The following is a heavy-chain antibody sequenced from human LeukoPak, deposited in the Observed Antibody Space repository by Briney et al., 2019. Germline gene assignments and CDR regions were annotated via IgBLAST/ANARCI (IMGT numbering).Heavy chain of an antibody. J-gene: IGHJ4*02. Sequence: SETLSLTCTVSGGSISSYYWSWIRQPPGKGLEWIGYIYYSGSTNYNPSLKSRVTISVDTSKNQFSLKLSSVTAADTAVYYCARGANYYDSSGYYTFFDYWGQGTLVTVSS. CDR1: GGSISSYY. CDR3: ARGANYYDSSGYYTFFDY. D-gene: IGHD3-22*01. CDR2: IYYSGST. V-gene: IGHV4-59*01.